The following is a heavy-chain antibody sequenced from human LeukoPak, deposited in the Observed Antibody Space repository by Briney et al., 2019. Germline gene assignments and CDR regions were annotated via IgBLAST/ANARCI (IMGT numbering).Heavy chain of an antibody. D-gene: IGHD6-6*01. CDR3: ARHRAYSSSSPFDY. Sequence: PSETLSLTCPVSGGSISSLYWSWIRQPPGKGLEWIGYIYYTGSTNYNPSLKSRVTMFVDMSKNQFSLRLSSVTAADTAVYYCARHRAYSSSSPFDYWGRGTLVTVSS. J-gene: IGHJ4*02. CDR1: GGSISSLY. V-gene: IGHV4-59*08. CDR2: IYYTGST.